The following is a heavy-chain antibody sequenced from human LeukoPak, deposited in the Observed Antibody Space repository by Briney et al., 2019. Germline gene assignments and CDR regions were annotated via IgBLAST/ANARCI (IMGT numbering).Heavy chain of an antibody. CDR2: ISWNSGSI. V-gene: IGHV3-9*03. Sequence: PGRSLRLSCEASGFTFDDYAMHWVRQAPGKGLEWVSGISWNSGSIDYADSVKGRFTISRDNAKNSLYLQMNSLRAEDMALYFCAKAGSILWWSYAFDIWGQGTMVTVSS. CDR1: GFTFDDYA. CDR3: AKAGSILWWSYAFDI. D-gene: IGHD2-21*01. J-gene: IGHJ3*02.